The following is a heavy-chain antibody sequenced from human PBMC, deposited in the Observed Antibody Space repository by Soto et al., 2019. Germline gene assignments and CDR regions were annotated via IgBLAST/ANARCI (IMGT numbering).Heavy chain of an antibody. J-gene: IGHJ4*02. D-gene: IGHD1-1*01. Sequence: QVHLVQSGAEVKKPGASVKVSCKGSGYGFTTYGITWVRQAPGQGLEWMAWISAHNGNTNYAQKLQGRVTVTRDTSTGTAYMELRSLRSDDTAVYCWARGRYGDYWGQGALVTVSS. CDR1: GYGFTTYG. V-gene: IGHV1-18*01. CDR2: ISAHNGNT. CDR3: ARGRYGDY.